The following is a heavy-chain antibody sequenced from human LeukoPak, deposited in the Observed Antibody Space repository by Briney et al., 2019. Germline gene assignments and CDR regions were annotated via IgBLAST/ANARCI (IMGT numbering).Heavy chain of an antibody. V-gene: IGHV4-30-4*01. D-gene: IGHD6-13*01. Sequence: SQTLSLTCTVSGGSISSGDYYWSWIRQPPGKGLEWIGYIYYSGSTYCNPSLKSRVTISVDTSKNQFSLKLSSVTAADTAVYYCARGIGAAAGTWFWFDPWGQGTLVTVSS. CDR1: GGSISSGDYY. J-gene: IGHJ5*02. CDR3: ARGIGAAAGTWFWFDP. CDR2: IYYSGST.